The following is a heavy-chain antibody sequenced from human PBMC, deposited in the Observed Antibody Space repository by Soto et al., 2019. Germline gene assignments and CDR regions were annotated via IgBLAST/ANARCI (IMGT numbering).Heavy chain of an antibody. J-gene: IGHJ4*02. Sequence: QVQLVQSGAEVKKPGASVKVSCKASGYTFTGFYIHWVRQAPGQGLEWMGWINPNSGDTEYAQNFEGWVTMTRDTSISTAYMELSRLKSDVTAVYFCATGGSTVTREFDYWGQGTLVSVSS. V-gene: IGHV1-2*04. CDR2: INPNSGDT. CDR3: ATGGSTVTREFDY. D-gene: IGHD4-17*01. CDR1: GYTFTGFY.